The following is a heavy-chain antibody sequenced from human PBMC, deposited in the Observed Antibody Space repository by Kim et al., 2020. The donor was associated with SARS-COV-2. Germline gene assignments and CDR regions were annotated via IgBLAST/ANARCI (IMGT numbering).Heavy chain of an antibody. CDR2: IYSGGST. CDR1: GFTVSSNY. D-gene: IGHD2-2*02. CDR3: ASAWRGYCSSTSCYTFDY. V-gene: IGHV3-66*01. J-gene: IGHJ4*02. Sequence: GGSLRLSCAASGFTVSSNYMSWVRQAPGKGLEWVSVIYSGGSTYYADSVKGRFTISRDNSKNTLYLQMNSLRAEDTAVYYCASAWRGYCSSTSCYTFDYWGQGTLVTVSS.